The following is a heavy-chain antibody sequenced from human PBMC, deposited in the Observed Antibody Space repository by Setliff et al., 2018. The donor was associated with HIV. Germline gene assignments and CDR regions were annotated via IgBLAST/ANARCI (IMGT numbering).Heavy chain of an antibody. CDR2: IYIGGTT. CDR1: GGSISTSY. J-gene: IGHJ3*02. Sequence: SETLSLTCTVSGGSISTSYWNWIRQPPGKGLEWFAYIYIGGTTNYNPSLHSRVTISLDTSRNQFSLKLGSVYAADTAMYYCAREHCSGGSCNGFDIWGQGTMVTVSS. CDR3: AREHCSGGSCNGFDI. V-gene: IGHV4-4*09. D-gene: IGHD2-15*01.